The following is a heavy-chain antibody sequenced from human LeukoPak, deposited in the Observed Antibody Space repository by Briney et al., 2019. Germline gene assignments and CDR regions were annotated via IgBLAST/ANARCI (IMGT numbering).Heavy chain of an antibody. D-gene: IGHD6-13*01. Sequence: SETLSLTCAVYGGSFSGYYWSWIRQPPGKGLEWIGEINHSGSTNYNPSLKSRVTISVDTSKNQFSLKLISVTAADTDVYYCARGRSSWKLAGRVRNWFDPWGQGTLVTVSS. V-gene: IGHV4-34*01. J-gene: IGHJ5*02. CDR3: ARGRSSWKLAGRVRNWFDP. CDR2: INHSGST. CDR1: GGSFSGYY.